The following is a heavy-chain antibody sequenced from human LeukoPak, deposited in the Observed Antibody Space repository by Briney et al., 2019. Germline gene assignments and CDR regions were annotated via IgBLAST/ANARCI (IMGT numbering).Heavy chain of an antibody. CDR2: ISSSSSSYI. CDR1: GFTFSSYS. D-gene: IGHD3-10*01. Sequence: PGGSLRLSCAASGFTFSSYSMNWVRQAPGKGLEWVSSISSSSSSYIYYGDSVKGRFTISRDNAKNSLYLQMNSLRAEDTALYHCARVRGAVRGVTPPYYYYYMDVWGKGTTVTISS. CDR3: ARVRGAVRGVTPPYYYYYMDV. V-gene: IGHV3-21*04. J-gene: IGHJ6*03.